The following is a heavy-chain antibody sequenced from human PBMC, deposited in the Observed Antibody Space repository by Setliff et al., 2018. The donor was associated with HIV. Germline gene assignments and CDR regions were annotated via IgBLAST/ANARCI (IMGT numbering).Heavy chain of an antibody. V-gene: IGHV4-59*08. CDR3: ARSLVPSGYYYGRHAFDI. CDR1: GASIRGHY. D-gene: IGHD3-22*01. J-gene: IGHJ3*02. Sequence: SETLSLTCSVSGASIRGHYWSWIRQSPGKGLEWIGNIYYSGNTNYNPSFKSRVTISVDTSKNQFSLRVNSVTAADTAVHYCARSLVPSGYYYGRHAFDIWGQGTMVTVSS. CDR2: IYYSGNT.